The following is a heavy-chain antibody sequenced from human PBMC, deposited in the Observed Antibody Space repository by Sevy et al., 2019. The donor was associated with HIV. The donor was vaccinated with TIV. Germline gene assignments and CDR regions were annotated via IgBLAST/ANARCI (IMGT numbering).Heavy chain of an antibody. Sequence: SETLSLTCTVSGGSISSYYWSWIRQPPGKGLEWIGYIYYSGSTNYNPSLKSRVTISVDTSKNHFSLKLSSVTAADTAVYYCARVGVVVRGVINYYYYYYMDVWGKGTTVTVSS. CDR3: ARVGVVVRGVINYYYYYYMDV. V-gene: IGHV4-59*01. CDR2: IYYSGST. CDR1: GGSISSYY. D-gene: IGHD3-10*01. J-gene: IGHJ6*03.